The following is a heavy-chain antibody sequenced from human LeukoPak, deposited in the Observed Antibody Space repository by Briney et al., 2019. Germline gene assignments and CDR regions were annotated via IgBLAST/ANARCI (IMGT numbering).Heavy chain of an antibody. CDR1: GFTFRSYA. V-gene: IGHV3-23*01. CDR2: ISGSGGST. J-gene: IGHJ4*02. Sequence: GVSLRLSCAASGFTFRSYAMSWVRQAPGKGLEWVSGISGSGGSTYYADSVKGRFTISRDNSKNTLYLQMNSLRAEDTAVYYCAIAGGYDKDYWGQGTLVTVSS. D-gene: IGHD6-13*01. CDR3: AIAGGYDKDY.